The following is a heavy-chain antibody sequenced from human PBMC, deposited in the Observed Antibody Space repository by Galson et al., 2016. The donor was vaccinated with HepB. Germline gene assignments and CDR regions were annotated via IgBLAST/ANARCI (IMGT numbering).Heavy chain of an antibody. CDR2: IYYSGST. Sequence: TLSLTCTVSGGSISSSDYYWSWIRQYPGKGLEWIGYIYYSGSTYYNPSLKSRVTISVDTSKNQFSLKLSSVTAADTAVYYCARLFEHQLEWEDYWYFDLWGRGTLVTVSS. CDR1: GGSISSSDYY. J-gene: IGHJ2*01. V-gene: IGHV4-31*03. D-gene: IGHD6-13*01. CDR3: ARLFEHQLEWEDYWYFDL.